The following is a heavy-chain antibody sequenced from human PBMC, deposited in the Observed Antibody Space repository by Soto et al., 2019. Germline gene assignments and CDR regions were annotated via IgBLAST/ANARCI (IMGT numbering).Heavy chain of an antibody. D-gene: IGHD3-3*01. CDR1: GFTFTTYS. Sequence: ASVKVSCKTSGFTFTTYSLSWVRRAPGQGLEWMGWIIPSNGRATYSQTLQGRVTMTTDTSTSTAYMDSVTAADTAVYFCARDFAYFDSWGQGTLVTVSS. CDR2: IIPSNGRA. J-gene: IGHJ4*02. CDR3: ARDFAYFDS. V-gene: IGHV1-18*01.